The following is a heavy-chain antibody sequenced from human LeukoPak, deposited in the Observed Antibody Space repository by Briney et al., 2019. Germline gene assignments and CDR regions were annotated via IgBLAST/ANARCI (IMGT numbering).Heavy chain of an antibody. CDR2: IYPGDSDT. J-gene: IGHJ4*02. CDR1: GYIFSTSW. D-gene: IGHD3-22*01. V-gene: IGHV5-51*01. Sequence: GESLKISCKASGYIFSTSWIGWVRQMSGKGLEWMGIIYPGDSDTRYSPSFQGQVTISADKSINTAYLQWSSLKASDTAMFYCARHTMIGPLHYWGQGTLVTVSS. CDR3: ARHTMIGPLHY.